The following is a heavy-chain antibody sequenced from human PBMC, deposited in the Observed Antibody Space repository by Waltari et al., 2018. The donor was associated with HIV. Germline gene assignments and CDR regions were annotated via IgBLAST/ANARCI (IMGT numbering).Heavy chain of an antibody. D-gene: IGHD6-19*01. CDR2: INQDGGDK. V-gene: IGHV3-7*01. Sequence: EVQLVESGGGLVQPGGSLRLSCAASGFTFSGSGMSWVRQAPGKGLEWVANINQDGGDKYYVESVKGRFTISRDNAKNSLYLQMNSLRAEDTALYYCARDYASSVAGTGYWGQGTLVTVSS. CDR3: ARDYASSVAGTGY. J-gene: IGHJ4*02. CDR1: GFTFSGSG.